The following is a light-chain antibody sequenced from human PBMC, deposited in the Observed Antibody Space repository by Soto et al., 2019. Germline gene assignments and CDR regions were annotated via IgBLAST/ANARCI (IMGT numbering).Light chain of an antibody. CDR2: DAS. CDR1: QSVSSY. Sequence: IASTQSPATLSLSPGERAPLSCRASQSVSSYLAWYQQKPGLATRLLIYDASNRATGIPARFSGSGSGTDFTLTISSLEPEDFAVYHCQQRSNWPPSITFGQGTRLEI. J-gene: IGKJ5*01. V-gene: IGKV3-11*01. CDR3: QQRSNWPPSIT.